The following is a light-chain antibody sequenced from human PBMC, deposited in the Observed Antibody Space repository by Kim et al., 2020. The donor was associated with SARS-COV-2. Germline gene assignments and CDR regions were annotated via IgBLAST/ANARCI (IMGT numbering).Light chain of an antibody. V-gene: IGKV3-20*01. CDR1: QFVGSTS. CDR2: DAS. J-gene: IGKJ2*01. Sequence: DIVLTQSPGTLSLSPGESATLSCRASQFVGSTSLAWYQQRPGQAPRLLIYDASSRATGVPDRFSGSGSGTDFTLTVTRLEPEDSAVYSCHQYENSPHTFGQGTKLAIK. CDR3: HQYENSPHT.